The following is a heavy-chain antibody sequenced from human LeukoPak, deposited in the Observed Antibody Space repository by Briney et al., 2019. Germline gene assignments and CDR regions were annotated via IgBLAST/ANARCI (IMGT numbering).Heavy chain of an antibody. Sequence: GGSLRLSCAASGFTFSSYWMHWVRQAPGKGLEWVSHINWNGGSTAYADSVKGRFTISRDNAKNSLYLQMNSLRVEDTALYYCARERAVATPAFDIWGQGTMVTVSS. CDR3: ARERAVATPAFDI. J-gene: IGHJ3*02. CDR2: INWNGGST. D-gene: IGHD5-12*01. V-gene: IGHV3-20*04. CDR1: GFTFSSYW.